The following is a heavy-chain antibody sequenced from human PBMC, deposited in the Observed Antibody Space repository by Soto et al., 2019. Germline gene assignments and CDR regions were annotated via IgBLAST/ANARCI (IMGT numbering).Heavy chain of an antibody. D-gene: IGHD3-10*01. J-gene: IGHJ4*02. Sequence: PGGSLRLSCAVSGFTFRRYSMNWVRQAPGKGLEWVSYISSSSTTIYYADSVKGQFTISRDNAKNSLSLQMYSLRDEDTAVYYCARDFYGSGSYYDFWGQGTLVTVSS. CDR2: ISSSSTTI. CDR3: ARDFYGSGSYYDF. V-gene: IGHV3-48*02. CDR1: GFTFRRYS.